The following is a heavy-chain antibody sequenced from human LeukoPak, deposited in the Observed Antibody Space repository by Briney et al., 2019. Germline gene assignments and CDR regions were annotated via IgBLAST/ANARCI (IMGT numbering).Heavy chain of an antibody. J-gene: IGHJ4*02. CDR1: GFTFSRYA. CDR2: MWYDGSSK. Sequence: GGSLRLSCVASGFTFSRYAMHWVRQAPGKGLEWVAVMWYDGSSKYYADSVKGRFTVSRDTSKNTLYPQMNSLRAEDTAVYYCAKTPSSGYYFDQWGQGTLVTVSS. D-gene: IGHD5-12*01. CDR3: AKTPSSGYYFDQ. V-gene: IGHV3-33*06.